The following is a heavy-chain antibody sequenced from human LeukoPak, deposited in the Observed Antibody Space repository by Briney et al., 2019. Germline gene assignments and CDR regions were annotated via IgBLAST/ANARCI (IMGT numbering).Heavy chain of an antibody. J-gene: IGHJ4*02. CDR3: AREYYDFWSGYPRNSAFDY. D-gene: IGHD3-3*01. CDR1: GFTFSDYY. Sequence: PGGSLRLSCAASGFTFSDYYMSWIRQAPGKGLEWVSYISSSGSTIYYADSVKARFTISRDNAKNSLYLQMNSLRAEDTAVYYCAREYYDFWSGYPRNSAFDYWGQGTLVTVSS. CDR2: ISSSGSTI. V-gene: IGHV3-11*01.